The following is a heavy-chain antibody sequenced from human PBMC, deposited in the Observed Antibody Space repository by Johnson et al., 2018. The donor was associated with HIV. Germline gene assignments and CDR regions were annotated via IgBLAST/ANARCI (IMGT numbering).Heavy chain of an antibody. CDR1: GFTFSSYW. Sequence: VQLVESGGGLVQPGGSLRLSCAASGFTFSSYWMSWVRQAPGKGLEWVANIKQDGSEKYYVDSVKGRFTISRDNSKNTLYLQMNSLRAEDTAVYYCATSYATGAFDIWGQGTMVTVSS. CDR2: IKQDGSEK. D-gene: IGHD3-16*01. V-gene: IGHV3-7*01. CDR3: ATSYATGAFDI. J-gene: IGHJ3*02.